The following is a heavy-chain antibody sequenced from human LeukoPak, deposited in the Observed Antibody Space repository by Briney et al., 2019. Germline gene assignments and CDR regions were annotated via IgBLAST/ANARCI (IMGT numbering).Heavy chain of an antibody. D-gene: IGHD6-6*01. CDR1: GYTFTSYG. J-gene: IGHJ4*02. Sequence: ASVKVSCKASGYTFTSYGISWVRQAPGQGLEWMGWINPNSGGTNYAQKFQGRVTMTRDTSISTAYMELSRLRSDDTAVYYCARVGGIAARNFDYWGQGTLVTVSS. CDR2: INPNSGGT. V-gene: IGHV1-2*02. CDR3: ARVGGIAARNFDY.